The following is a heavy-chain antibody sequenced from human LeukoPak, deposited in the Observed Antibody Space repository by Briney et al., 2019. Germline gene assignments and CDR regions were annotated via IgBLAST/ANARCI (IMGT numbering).Heavy chain of an antibody. V-gene: IGHV1-3*01. Sequence: SCKASGYTFTSYAMHWVRQAPGQRLEWMGWINAGNGNTKYSQKFQGRVTITRDTSASTAYMELSSLRSEDTAVYYCARSPTAYSSGWYFWFDPWGQGTLVTVSS. CDR1: GYTFTSYA. J-gene: IGHJ5*02. CDR2: INAGNGNT. CDR3: ARSPTAYSSGWYFWFDP. D-gene: IGHD6-19*01.